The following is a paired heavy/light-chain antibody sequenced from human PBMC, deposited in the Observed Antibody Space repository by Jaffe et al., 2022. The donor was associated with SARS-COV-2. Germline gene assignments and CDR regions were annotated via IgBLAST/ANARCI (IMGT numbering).Heavy chain of an antibody. CDR2: ISFDGSNT. D-gene: IGHD2-2*01. V-gene: IGHV3-30*18. CDR1: GFTFSRYD. CDR3: TKGDCSSNSCYFYNYHYGMDV. J-gene: IGHJ6*02. Sequence: QVQLVESGGGVVQPGRSLRLSCAASGFTFSRYDMHWVRQAPGKGLDWVAVISFDGSNTYYVDSVKGRFTISRDNSKNTLYLQMNSLRAEDTAVYYCTKGDCSSNSCYFYNYHYGMDVWGQGTTVTVSS.
Light chain of an antibody. CDR3: GTWDSSLSANWV. V-gene: IGLV1-51*02. CDR1: SSNIGNNY. CDR2: ENN. J-gene: IGLJ3*02. Sequence: QSVLTQPPSMSAAPGQKVTISCSGSSSNIGNNYVSWYQHLPGTAPKLLIYENNKRPSGIPDRFSGSKSGTSATLAITGLQTGDEADYYCGTWDSSLSANWVFGGGTKLTVL.